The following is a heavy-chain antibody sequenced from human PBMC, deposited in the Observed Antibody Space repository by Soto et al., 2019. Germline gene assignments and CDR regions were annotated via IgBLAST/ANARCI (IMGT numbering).Heavy chain of an antibody. CDR2: IIPIFGTA. J-gene: IGHJ6*02. V-gene: IGHV1-69*12. Sequence: QVQLVQSGAEVKKPGSSVKVSCKASGGTFSSYAISWVRQAPGQGLEWMGGIIPIFGTADYAQRFQGRVTINADESTSTAYLELSSPRSEDPAVYYCASPGETPYYYGMDVWGQGTTVTVSS. CDR3: ASPGETPYYYGMDV. CDR1: GGTFSSYA.